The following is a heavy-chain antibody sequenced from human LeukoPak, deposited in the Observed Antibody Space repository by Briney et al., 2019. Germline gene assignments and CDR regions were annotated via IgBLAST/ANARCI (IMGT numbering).Heavy chain of an antibody. J-gene: IGHJ4*02. CDR2: IIPIFGTA. D-gene: IGHD3-22*01. V-gene: IGHV1-69*05. CDR3: AIQHPYCGDSSGYYVDY. Sequence: ASVKVSCKASGGTFSSYAISWVRQAPGQGLEWMGGIIPIFGTANYAQKFQGRVTITTDESTSTAYMELSSLRSEDTAVYYCAIQHPYCGDSSGYYVDYWGQGTLVTVSS. CDR1: GGTFSSYA.